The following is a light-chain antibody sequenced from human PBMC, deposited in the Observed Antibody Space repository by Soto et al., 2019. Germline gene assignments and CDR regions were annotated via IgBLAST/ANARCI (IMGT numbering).Light chain of an antibody. CDR1: SSDVGGYNY. V-gene: IGLV2-14*01. CDR2: DVS. J-gene: IGLJ1*01. Sequence: QSALTQPASVSGSPGQSITISCTGTSSDVGGYNYVSWYQQHPGKAPKLMIYDVSNRPSGVSNRFSGSKSGNTASLSISGLQAEDEADHYCSSYTSSSTRVFGTGNKVTVL. CDR3: SSYTSSSTRV.